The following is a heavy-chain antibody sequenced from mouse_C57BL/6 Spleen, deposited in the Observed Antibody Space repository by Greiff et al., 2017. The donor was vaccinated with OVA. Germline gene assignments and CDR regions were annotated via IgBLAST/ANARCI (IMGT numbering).Heavy chain of an antibody. Sequence: VQLQQSVAELVRPGASVKLSCTASGFNIKNNYMHWVKQRPEQGLEWIGRIDPANGNTKYDQKFQGKATITADTSSNTTYLQLSSLTSEYTAIYYCASDDYDDGGYWGQGTSVTVSS. CDR3: ASDDYDDGGY. J-gene: IGHJ4*01. CDR1: GFNIKNNY. V-gene: IGHV14-3*01. CDR2: IDPANGNT. D-gene: IGHD2-4*01.